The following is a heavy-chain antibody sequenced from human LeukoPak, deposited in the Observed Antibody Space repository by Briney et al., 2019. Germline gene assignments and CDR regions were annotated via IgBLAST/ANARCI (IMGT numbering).Heavy chain of an antibody. CDR1: GDSISSGPYY. D-gene: IGHD4-17*01. J-gene: IGHJ3*02. CDR3: ARDLLRGLTGSWFEAFDI. V-gene: IGHV4-61*02. CDR2: ISTRGST. Sequence: TSETLSLTCTVSGDSISSGPYYWNWIRQPAGKGLEWIGRISTRGSTLYNPSLKSRLTLSVDTSNNQFSLSLNSVTAADTATYYCARDLLRGLTGSWFEAFDIWGQGTVVTVSS.